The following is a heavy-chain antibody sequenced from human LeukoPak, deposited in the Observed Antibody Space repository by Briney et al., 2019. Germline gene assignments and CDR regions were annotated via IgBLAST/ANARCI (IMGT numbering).Heavy chain of an antibody. CDR3: ARVNGDYVSYYYYMDV. J-gene: IGHJ6*03. CDR2: INHSGST. V-gene: IGHV4-34*01. CDR1: GGSFSGYY. D-gene: IGHD4-17*01. Sequence: SETLSLTCAVYGGSFSGYYWSWIRQPPGKGLEWIGEINHSGSTNYNPSLKSRVTISVDTSKNQFSLKLSSVTAADTAVYYCARVNGDYVSYYYYMDVWGKGTTVTVSS.